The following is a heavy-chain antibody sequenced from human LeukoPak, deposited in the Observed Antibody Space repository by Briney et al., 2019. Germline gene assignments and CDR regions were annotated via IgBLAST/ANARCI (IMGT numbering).Heavy chain of an antibody. CDR2: IIPIFGTA. V-gene: IGHV1-69*06. Sequence: SVKVSCKASGYTFTGYYMYWVRQAPGQGLEWMGGIIPIFGTANYAQKFQGRVTITADKSTSTAYMELSSLRSEDTAVYYCARAGYSSGWPRKYFQHWGQGTLVTVSS. D-gene: IGHD6-19*01. CDR3: ARAGYSSGWPRKYFQH. J-gene: IGHJ1*01. CDR1: GYTFTGYY.